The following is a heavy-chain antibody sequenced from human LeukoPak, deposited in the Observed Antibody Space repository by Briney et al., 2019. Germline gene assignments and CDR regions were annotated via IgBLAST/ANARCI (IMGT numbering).Heavy chain of an antibody. J-gene: IGHJ4*02. CDR1: GFTFSSYG. Sequence: GGSLRLSCAASGFTFSSYGMSWVRQAPGKGLEWVSGISGSGGSTYYADSVKGRFTISRGNSKNTLYLQMNSLRAEDTAVYYCAKDRLSLDYWGQGTLVTVSS. D-gene: IGHD2/OR15-2a*01. CDR3: AKDRLSLDY. V-gene: IGHV3-23*01. CDR2: ISGSGGST.